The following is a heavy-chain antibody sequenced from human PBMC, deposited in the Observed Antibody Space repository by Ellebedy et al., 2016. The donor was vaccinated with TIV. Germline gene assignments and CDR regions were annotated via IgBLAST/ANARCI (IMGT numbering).Heavy chain of an antibody. CDR3: AKGTGVYYYGMKV. J-gene: IGHJ6*02. Sequence: PGGSLRLSCAASGFTFSNFGMNWARQAPGKGLQWVSSISSSAGTTYYADSVKGRFTISRDNSKNALYLQMNDLRAEDSAIYYCAKGTGVYYYGMKVWGRGTTVIVSS. CDR2: ISSSAGTT. D-gene: IGHD1-14*01. V-gene: IGHV3-23*01. CDR1: GFTFSNFG.